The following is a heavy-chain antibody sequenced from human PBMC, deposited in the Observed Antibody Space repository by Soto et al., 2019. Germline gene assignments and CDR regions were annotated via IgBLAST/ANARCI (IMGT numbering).Heavy chain of an antibody. V-gene: IGHV3-30*18. D-gene: IGHD3-9*01. CDR3: AKDAGGVILTGYPTDNCVDP. J-gene: IGHJ5*02. Sequence: GGSLILSCAASGFTFSSRGMHWVRQAPGKGLEWVAVISYDGTYKYYADSVKGRVTISRDNSKNTLYLQMNNLRAEDTVLYFCAKDAGGVILTGYPTDNCVDPWGQGT. CDR2: ISYDGTYK. CDR1: GFTFSSRG.